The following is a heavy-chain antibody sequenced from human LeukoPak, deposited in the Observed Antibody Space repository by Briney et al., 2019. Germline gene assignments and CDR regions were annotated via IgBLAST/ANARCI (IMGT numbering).Heavy chain of an antibody. J-gene: IGHJ5*01. CDR2: ISYTGST. CDR1: GGSISSSSYY. Sequence: NPSETLSLTCTVSGGSISSSSYYWGWIRQTPGKGLEWIGSISYTGSTYYNPSLKSRVTISVDTSKNQFSLKLSSVTAAETAVYYCASIMATKNNWFESWGQGTLVTVSS. CDR3: ASIMATKNNWFES. D-gene: IGHD5-12*01. V-gene: IGHV4-39*01.